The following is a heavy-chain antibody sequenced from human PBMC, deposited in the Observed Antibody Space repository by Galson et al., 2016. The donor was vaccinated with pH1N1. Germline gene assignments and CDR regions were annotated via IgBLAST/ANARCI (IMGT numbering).Heavy chain of an antibody. CDR1: GYIFTKYY. CDR3: ARDFRDCRGVFCFPSRDY. CDR2: IDPSGGTT. V-gene: IGHV1-46*01. D-gene: IGHD2-15*01. Sequence: SVKVSCKASGYIFTKYYMYWVRQAPGLGLEWMGVIDPSGGTTSYAQKFQGRVTMTSDTSTSTVYMELSSLRSEDTAVYYCARDFRDCRGVFCFPSRDYWGQGTLVTVSS. J-gene: IGHJ4*02.